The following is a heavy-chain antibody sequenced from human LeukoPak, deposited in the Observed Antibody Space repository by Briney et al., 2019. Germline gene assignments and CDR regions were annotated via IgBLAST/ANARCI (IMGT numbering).Heavy chain of an antibody. CDR2: IKQDGSEK. CDR1: GFTFSDYW. V-gene: IGHV3-7*01. CDR3: ASGDALDY. J-gene: IGHJ4*02. D-gene: IGHD3-10*01. Sequence: GGSLRLSCAASGFTFSDYWMNWVRQAPGKGLEGVANIKQDGSEKYYMDSVRGRFIISRDNAKNPLYLQMNRLRAEDTAVYYCASGDALDYWGQGTLVTVSS.